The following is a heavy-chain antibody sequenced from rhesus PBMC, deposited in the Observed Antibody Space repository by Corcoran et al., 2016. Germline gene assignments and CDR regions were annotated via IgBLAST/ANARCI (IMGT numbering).Heavy chain of an antibody. V-gene: IGHV4S11*01. Sequence: QVQLQESGPGLVKPLEPLSLTCAVSVGSISSNYWSWLRQPPGKGLEWIGNIYGSGISTNYNPVLKSRVTRSVDTSKNQFSLKLSSVTAADTAVYYCARGSRGGWYFDLWGPGTPITISS. D-gene: IGHD5-42*01. CDR2: IYGSGIST. CDR3: ARGSRGGWYFDL. CDR1: VGSISSNY. J-gene: IGHJ2*01.